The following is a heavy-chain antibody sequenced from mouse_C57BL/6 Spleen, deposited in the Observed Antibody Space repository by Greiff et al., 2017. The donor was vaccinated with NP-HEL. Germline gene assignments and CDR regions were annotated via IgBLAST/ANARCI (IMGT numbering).Heavy chain of an antibody. J-gene: IGHJ2*01. CDR1: GFTFTDYY. D-gene: IGHD2-5*01. V-gene: IGHV7-3*01. CDR2: IRNKANGYTT. CDR3: ARSHYSNYEDYFDY. Sequence: EVKVVESGGGLVQPGGSLSLSCAASGFTFTDYYMSWVRQPPGKALEWLGFIRNKANGYTTEYSASVKGRFTISRDNSQSILYLQMNALRAEDSATYYCARSHYSNYEDYFDYWGQGTTLTVSS.